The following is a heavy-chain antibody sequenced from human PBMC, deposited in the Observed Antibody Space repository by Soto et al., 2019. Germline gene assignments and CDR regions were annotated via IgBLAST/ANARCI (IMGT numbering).Heavy chain of an antibody. V-gene: IGHV4-34*01. Sequence: QVQLQQWGAGLLKPSETLSLTCAVYGGSFSGYYWSWIRQPPGKGLEWIGEINHSGSTNYNPSLKSRVTISVDTSKHQFSLKLSSVTAADTAVYYCARGADYGDLRSNAFDIWGQGTMVTVSS. J-gene: IGHJ3*02. CDR1: GGSFSGYY. CDR3: ARGADYGDLRSNAFDI. CDR2: INHSGST. D-gene: IGHD4-17*01.